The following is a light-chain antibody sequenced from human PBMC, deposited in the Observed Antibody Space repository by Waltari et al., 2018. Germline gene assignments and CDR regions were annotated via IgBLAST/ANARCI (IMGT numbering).Light chain of an antibody. CDR3: QQYNNWPRT. CDR2: GAS. CDR1: QSVSSN. V-gene: IGKV3-15*01. Sequence: EIVMTQSPATLSVSPGERATLSCRASQSVSSNLAWYQQKPGLAPRLLIYGASTSATGIPAMFSGSASGTEFTLTISSLQSEDFAVYYWQQYNNWPRTFGQGTKLEIK. J-gene: IGKJ2*01.